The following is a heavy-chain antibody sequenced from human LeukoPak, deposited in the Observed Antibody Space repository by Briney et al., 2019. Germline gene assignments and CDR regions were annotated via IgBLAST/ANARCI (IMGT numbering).Heavy chain of an antibody. CDR2: ISNSGRTK. CDR3: ATSSVTTGIDFDC. D-gene: IGHD4-17*01. J-gene: IGHJ4*02. Sequence: AGGSLRLSCAASGFTFSSYEMNWVRQAPGKGLEWVSFISNSGRTKYYADSVKGRFTISRDNAKNSLYLQMNILRADDTAVYYCATSSVTTGIDFDCWGQGTLVTVSS. CDR1: GFTFSSYE. V-gene: IGHV3-48*03.